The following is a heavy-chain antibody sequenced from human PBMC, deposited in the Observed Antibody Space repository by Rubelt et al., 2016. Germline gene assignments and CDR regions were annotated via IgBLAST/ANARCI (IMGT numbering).Heavy chain of an antibody. CDR2: ISFDGSNE. D-gene: IGHD3-22*01. J-gene: IGHJ4*02. CDR3: AKSPAYYFDSRGYFEY. CDR1: GFTFSDYA. V-gene: IGHV3-30*04. Sequence: RSLRLSCAASGFTFSDYAMHWVRQAPGKGLEWVAVISFDGSNEYYADSVKGRFTISRDSSKNTLYLQMNSLRAEDTAVYYCAKSPAYYFDSRGYFEYWGQGTLVTVSS.